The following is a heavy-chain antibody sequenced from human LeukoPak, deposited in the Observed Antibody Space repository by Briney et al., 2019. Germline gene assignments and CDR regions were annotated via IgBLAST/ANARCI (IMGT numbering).Heavy chain of an antibody. CDR2: IHASGYT. D-gene: IGHD1-26*01. J-gene: IGHJ4*02. CDR1: RDSITTYY. CDR3: ARRRIVGARRSLED. Sequence: PSETLSLTRTVSRDSITTYYWSWIRQLPGTGLEWIGYIHASGYTNYNPSLKSRVTMAVDTSKSQLSLRVRSVSAADTAVYYCARRRIVGARRSLEDWGQGTLVTVSS. V-gene: IGHV4-4*09.